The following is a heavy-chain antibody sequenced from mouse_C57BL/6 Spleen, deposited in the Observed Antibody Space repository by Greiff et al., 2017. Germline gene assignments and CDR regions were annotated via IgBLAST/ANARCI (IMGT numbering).Heavy chain of an antibody. Sequence: VTLKESGAELVRPGASVKLSCTASGFNIKDYYMHWVKQRPEQGLEWIGRIDPEDGDTEYAPKFQGKATMTEDTSSNTAYLQLSSLTSEDTAVYYCTTHSSGSHFDYWGQGTTLTVSS. J-gene: IGHJ2*01. V-gene: IGHV14-1*01. CDR2: IDPEDGDT. CDR3: TTHSSGSHFDY. CDR1: GFNIKDYY. D-gene: IGHD3-2*02.